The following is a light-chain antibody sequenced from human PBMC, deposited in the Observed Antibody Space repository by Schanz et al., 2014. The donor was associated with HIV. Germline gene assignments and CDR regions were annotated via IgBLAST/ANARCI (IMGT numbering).Light chain of an antibody. Sequence: DIQMTQSPSTLSASVGDRISITCRASQSISGWLAWYQQKPGEAPNLLISEASTLESGVPSRFSGSGSGTEFTLSISSLQSDDFATYYCQQYAVSSWTFGLGTKVEI. CDR1: QSISGW. CDR3: QQYAVSSWT. J-gene: IGKJ1*01. V-gene: IGKV1-5*03. CDR2: EAS.